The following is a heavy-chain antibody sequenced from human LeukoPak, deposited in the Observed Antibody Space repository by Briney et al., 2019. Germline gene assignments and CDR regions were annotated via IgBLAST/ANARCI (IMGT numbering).Heavy chain of an antibody. V-gene: IGHV3-74*01. J-gene: IGHJ4*02. CDR2: INSDGSST. Sequence: PGGSLRLSCAASGFTFSSYWMHWVRQAPGKGLVWVSRINSDGSSTSYADSVKGRCTISRDNAKNTLYLQMNSLRAEDTAVYYCANGGNFGVVMVYWGQGTLVTVSS. D-gene: IGHD3-3*01. CDR3: ANGGNFGVVMVY. CDR1: GFTFSSYW.